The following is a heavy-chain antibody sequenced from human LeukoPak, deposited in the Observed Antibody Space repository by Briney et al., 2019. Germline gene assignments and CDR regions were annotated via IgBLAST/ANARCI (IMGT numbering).Heavy chain of an antibody. CDR2: IYYSGST. Sequence: PSETLSLTCTVSGGSISSYYWSWIGQPPGKGLEWIGYIYYSGSTNYNPSLKSRVTISVDTSKNQFSPKLSSVTAADTAVYYCARHFGGSYYPRFDYWGQGTLVTVSS. CDR1: GGSISSYY. CDR3: ARHFGGSYYPRFDY. D-gene: IGHD1-26*01. V-gene: IGHV4-59*08. J-gene: IGHJ4*02.